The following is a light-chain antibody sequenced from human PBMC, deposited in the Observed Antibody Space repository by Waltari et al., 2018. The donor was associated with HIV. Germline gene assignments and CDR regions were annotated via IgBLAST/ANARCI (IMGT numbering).Light chain of an antibody. J-gene: IGLJ1*01. CDR3: CSYGGSDTLYV. Sequence: QSALTQPRSVSGSPGQSVTISCTGTSSDVGAYTYVAWYQQQPGKAPKFLIFDVSKRPSGVPDRFSGSKSGNTASLTISGLQAEDEAEYYCCSYGGSDTLYVFGTGTKVTVL. V-gene: IGLV2-11*01. CDR1: SSDVGAYTY. CDR2: DVS.